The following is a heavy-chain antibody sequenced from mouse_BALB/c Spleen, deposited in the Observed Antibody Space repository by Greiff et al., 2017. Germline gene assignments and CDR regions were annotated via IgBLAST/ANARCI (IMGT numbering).Heavy chain of an antibody. J-gene: IGHJ3*01. CDR3: AKGGEVRRPFAY. V-gene: IGHV1S137*01. Sequence: QVQLQQSGAELVRPGVSVKISCKGSGYTSTDYAMHWVKQSHAKSLEWIGVISTYYGDASYNQKFKGKATMTVDKSSSTAYMELARLTSEDSAIYYCAKGGEVRRPFAYWGQGTLVTVSA. CDR2: ISTYYGDA. CDR1: GYTSTDYA. D-gene: IGHD2-14*01.